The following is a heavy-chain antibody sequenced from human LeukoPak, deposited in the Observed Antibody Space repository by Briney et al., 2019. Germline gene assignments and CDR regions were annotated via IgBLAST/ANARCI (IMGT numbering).Heavy chain of an antibody. D-gene: IGHD1-14*01. V-gene: IGHV5-51*01. CDR1: GYHFTRYW. CDR2: IYPGESET. J-gene: IGHJ4*02. Sequence: GGSLQISCKGSGYHFTRYWIGWGRQMPGKGREWMGIIYPGESETRYSPSFQDQVTITADKSISTAYLQWSSLKASDTTMYYCARGGITRSAPFDYWGQGALVTVSS. CDR3: ARGGITRSAPFDY.